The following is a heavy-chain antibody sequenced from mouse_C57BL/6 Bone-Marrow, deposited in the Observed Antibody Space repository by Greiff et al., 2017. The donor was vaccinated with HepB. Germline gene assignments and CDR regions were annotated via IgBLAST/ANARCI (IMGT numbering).Heavy chain of an antibody. J-gene: IGHJ1*03. CDR2: IHPNSGST. D-gene: IGHD1-1*01. CDR3: ARSYYYGRGWYFDV. CDR1: GYTFTSYW. V-gene: IGHV1-64*01. Sequence: QVQLQQPGAELVKPGASVKLSCKASGYTFTSYWMHWVKQRPGQGLEWIGMIHPNSGSTNYNEKFKSKATLTVDKSSSTAYMQLSSLTSEDSAVYYCARSYYYGRGWYFDVWGTGTTVTVSS.